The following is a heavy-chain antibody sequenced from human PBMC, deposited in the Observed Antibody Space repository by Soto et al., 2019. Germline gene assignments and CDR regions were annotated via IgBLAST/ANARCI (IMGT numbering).Heavy chain of an antibody. CDR3: ARGVREESITIFGVVIHSNWFDP. CDR2: IYYSGST. D-gene: IGHD3-3*01. V-gene: IGHV4-59*12. J-gene: IGHJ5*02. CDR1: GGSISSYY. Sequence: SETLSLTCTVSGGSISSYYWSWIRQPPGKGLEWIGYIYYSGSTNYNPSLKSRVTISVDTSRNQFSLKLSSVTAADTAVYYCARGVREESITIFGVVIHSNWFDPWGQGTLVTVSS.